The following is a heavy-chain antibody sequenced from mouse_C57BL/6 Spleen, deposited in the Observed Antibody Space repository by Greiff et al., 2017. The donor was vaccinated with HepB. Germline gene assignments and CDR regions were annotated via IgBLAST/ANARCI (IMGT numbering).Heavy chain of an antibody. CDR3: TTSDSSGYVDY. V-gene: IGHV14-4*01. CDR2: LDPENGDT. CDR1: GFNIKDDY. J-gene: IGHJ2*01. D-gene: IGHD3-2*02. Sequence: EVHLVESGAELVRPGASVKLSCTASGFNIKDDYLHWVTQRPEQGLEWIGWLDPENGDTEYASKFQGKATITADTSSNTAYLQLSSRTSEDTAVYYCTTSDSSGYVDYWGQGTTLTVSS.